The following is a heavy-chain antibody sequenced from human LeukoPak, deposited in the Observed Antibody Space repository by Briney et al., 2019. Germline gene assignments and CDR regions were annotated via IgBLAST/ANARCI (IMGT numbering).Heavy chain of an antibody. CDR3: ARDGKIVVVPAGISGGDY. D-gene: IGHD2-2*01. V-gene: IGHV1-18*01. J-gene: IGHJ4*02. CDR2: ISAYNGNT. Sequence: ASVKVSCKAAGYTFTNYGISWVRQAPGQGLEWMGWISAYNGNTNHAQKLQGRVTMTKDTSTSTAYMELRSLRSDDTAVYYCARDGKIVVVPAGISGGDYWGQGTLVIVSS. CDR1: GYTFTNYG.